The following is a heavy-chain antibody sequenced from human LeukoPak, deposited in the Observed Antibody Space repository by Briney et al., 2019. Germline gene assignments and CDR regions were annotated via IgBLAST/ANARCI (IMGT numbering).Heavy chain of an antibody. CDR2: ISSRENTI. CDR1: GFTFSDYY. Sequence: GGSLRLSCAASGFTFSDYYMSWIRQAPGKGLEWVSYISSRENTIYYADSVKGRSTISRDSAKNSLYLQMNSLRADDTAAYYCARVPRYGSGSYYSLDHWGQGTLVTVSS. V-gene: IGHV3-11*01. CDR3: ARVPRYGSGSYYSLDH. J-gene: IGHJ4*02. D-gene: IGHD3-10*01.